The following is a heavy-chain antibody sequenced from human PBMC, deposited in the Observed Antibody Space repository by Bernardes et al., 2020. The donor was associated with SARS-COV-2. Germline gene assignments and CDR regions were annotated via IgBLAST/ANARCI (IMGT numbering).Heavy chain of an antibody. V-gene: IGHV4-34*01. D-gene: IGHD5-12*01. CDR1: GVSLGGFH. CDR2: IDHSGTP. J-gene: IGHJ5*02. Sequence: ETLSLPCSVSGVSLGGFHWNWIRQPPGKGLEWIGEIDHSGTPTYSPSLTSRVTISVDTSKNQFSLRLSSVTAADTAVYYCARGRATFWFDPWGQGTLVTVSS. CDR3: ARGRATFWFDP.